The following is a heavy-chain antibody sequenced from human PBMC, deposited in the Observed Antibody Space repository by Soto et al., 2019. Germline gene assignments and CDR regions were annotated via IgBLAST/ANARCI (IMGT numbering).Heavy chain of an antibody. CDR1: GFTVSSNY. CDR2: MYSGEKT. Sequence: EVQLVESGGGLVQPGGSLRLSCAASGFTVSSNYLSWVRQAPGTGLEWVSGMYSGEKTYYADSVKGRFTISRDNSKNTLFLQMNSLRAEDTAVYYFARELLRVARVVSYYYFALDVWGQGTTVAVSS. CDR3: ARELLRVARVVSYYYFALDV. D-gene: IGHD3-10*01. V-gene: IGHV3-66*01. J-gene: IGHJ6*02.